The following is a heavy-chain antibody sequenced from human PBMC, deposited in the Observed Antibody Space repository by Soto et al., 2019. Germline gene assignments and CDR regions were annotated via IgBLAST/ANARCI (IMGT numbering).Heavy chain of an antibody. CDR1: GGSITSSNW. J-gene: IGHJ4*02. D-gene: IGHD1-26*01. CDR3: AREPGELYFDY. V-gene: IGHV4-4*02. CDR2: IYPSGST. Sequence: QVQLQESGPGLVKPSGTLSLTCAVSGGSITSSNWWSWVRQPPGKGLEWIGEIYPSGSTNYNPSLKSRVPLSVDKATNQFSLNLSSVTAADTAVYYWAREPGELYFDYWGQGTLVTVSS.